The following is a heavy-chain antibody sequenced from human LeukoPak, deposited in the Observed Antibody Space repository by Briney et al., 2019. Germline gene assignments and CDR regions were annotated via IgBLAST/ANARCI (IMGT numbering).Heavy chain of an antibody. D-gene: IGHD5-18*01. CDR3: ARQKTWIQLRGWFDP. Sequence: SETLSLTCAVYGGSFSGYYWSWIRHPPGKGLEWIGEINHSGSTNYNPSLKSRVTISVDTSKNQFSLKLSSVTAADTAVYYCARQKTWIQLRGWFDPWSQGTLVTVSS. CDR2: INHSGST. CDR1: GGSFSGYY. V-gene: IGHV4-34*01. J-gene: IGHJ5*02.